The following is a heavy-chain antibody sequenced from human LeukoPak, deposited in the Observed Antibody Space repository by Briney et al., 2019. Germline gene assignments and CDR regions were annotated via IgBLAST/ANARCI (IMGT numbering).Heavy chain of an antibody. J-gene: IGHJ4*02. D-gene: IGHD3-22*01. CDR3: AKSSYYDTSGSYREYYFDY. CDR2: ISGSGGST. V-gene: IGHV3-23*01. CDR1: GFTFTSYA. Sequence: GGSLRLSCAVSGFTFTSYAVNWVRQAPGKGLEWVSAISGSGGSTYYADSVKGRFTISRDNSKNTLYLQMNSLRAEDTALYYCAKSSYYDTSGSYREYYFDYWGQGALVTVSS.